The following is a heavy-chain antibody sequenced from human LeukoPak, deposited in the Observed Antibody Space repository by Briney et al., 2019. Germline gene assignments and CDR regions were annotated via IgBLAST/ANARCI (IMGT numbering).Heavy chain of an antibody. V-gene: IGHV1-2*02. D-gene: IGHD4-17*01. Sequence: ASVMVSSKASGYTFTGYYMHWVRQAPGQGLEWMGWINPNSGGTNYSQKFQGRVTMTRDTSISTAYMELSRLRSDDTAVYYCARDHGDYVGYWYFDLWGRGTLVTVSS. CDR3: ARDHGDYVGYWYFDL. CDR2: INPNSGGT. J-gene: IGHJ2*01. CDR1: GYTFTGYY.